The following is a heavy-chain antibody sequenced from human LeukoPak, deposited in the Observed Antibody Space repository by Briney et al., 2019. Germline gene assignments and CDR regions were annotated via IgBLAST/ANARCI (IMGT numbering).Heavy chain of an antibody. CDR1: GFTFSGHY. CDR2: ISRTSSYI. Sequence: PGGSLRLSCTASGFTFSGHYMTWIRQAPGRGLECISYISRTSSYIYYADSVKGRFTISRDDAKNSLYLQMNSLRAEDTAVYYCAGGRDSFDWGQGTLVSVSS. V-gene: IGHV3-11*05. CDR3: AGGRDSFD. J-gene: IGHJ4*02. D-gene: IGHD2-21*02.